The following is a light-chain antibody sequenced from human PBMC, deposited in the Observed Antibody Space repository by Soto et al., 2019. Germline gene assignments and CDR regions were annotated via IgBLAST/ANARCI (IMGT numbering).Light chain of an antibody. CDR1: RSVSNS. CDR3: QQYNSWSPIT. V-gene: IGKV3-15*01. Sequence: EILMTQSPATLSVSPGETVTFSCRASRSVSNSLAWYQHKPGQAPRLLISGASNGAPGIPDRFSGSGSGTDFTLNISRLEPEDFAVYYCQQYNSWSPITFGQGTRLEI. J-gene: IGKJ5*01. CDR2: GAS.